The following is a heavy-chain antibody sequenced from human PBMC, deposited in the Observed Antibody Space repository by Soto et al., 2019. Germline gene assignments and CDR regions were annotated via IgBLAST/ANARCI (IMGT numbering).Heavy chain of an antibody. D-gene: IGHD6-19*01. J-gene: IGHJ1*01. V-gene: IGHV4-31*03. CDR1: GGSISSGGYY. CDR2: IYYSGST. Sequence: SETLSLTCTVSGGSISSGGYYWSWIRQHPVKGLEWIGYIYYSGSTYYNPSLKSRVTISVDTSKNQFSLKLSSVTAADTAVYYCARVSGWNRPEYFQHWGQGTLVTVSS. CDR3: ARVSGWNRPEYFQH.